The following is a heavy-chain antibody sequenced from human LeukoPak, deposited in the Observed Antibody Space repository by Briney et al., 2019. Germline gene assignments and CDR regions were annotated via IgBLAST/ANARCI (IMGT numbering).Heavy chain of an antibody. CDR1: GFTFRRYA. V-gene: IGHV3-23*01. CDR3: AKMTLRLLSPDAFDI. Sequence: GGSLRLSCAASGFTFRRYAMSWVRQAPGKGLEWISAITDSGGDTYYADSVKGRFTISRDNSKNTLYLQMNSLRAEDTAVYYCAKMTLRLLSPDAFDIWGQGTMVTVSS. D-gene: IGHD2-21*02. CDR2: ITDSGGDT. J-gene: IGHJ3*02.